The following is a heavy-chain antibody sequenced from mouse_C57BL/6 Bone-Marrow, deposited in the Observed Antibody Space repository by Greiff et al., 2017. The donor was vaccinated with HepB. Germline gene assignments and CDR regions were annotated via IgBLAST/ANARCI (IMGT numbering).Heavy chain of an antibody. CDR1: GFTFSSYA. CDR3: TREATVPPWFAY. V-gene: IGHV5-9-1*02. CDR2: ISSGGDYI. J-gene: IGHJ3*01. D-gene: IGHD1-1*01. Sequence: EVKLVESGEGLVKPGGSLKLSCAASGFTFSSYAMSWVRQTPEKGLEWVAYISSGGDYIYYADTVKGRFTISRDNARNTLYLQMSSLKSEDTAMYYCTREATVPPWFAYWGQGTLVTVSA.